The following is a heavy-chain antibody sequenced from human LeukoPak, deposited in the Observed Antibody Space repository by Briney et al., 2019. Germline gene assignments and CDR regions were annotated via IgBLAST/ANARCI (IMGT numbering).Heavy chain of an antibody. Sequence: GGSLRLSCAASGFTVSSNYMSWVRQAPGKGLEWVSVIYSGGSTYYADSVKGRFTISRDNSKNTLYLQMNSLRAEDTAVYYCARDYSKGTAAKEGYYYYYYYMDVWGKGTTVTVSS. J-gene: IGHJ6*03. CDR2: IYSGGST. V-gene: IGHV3-66*01. CDR3: ARDYSKGTAAKEGYYYYYYYMDV. D-gene: IGHD2-2*01. CDR1: GFTVSSNY.